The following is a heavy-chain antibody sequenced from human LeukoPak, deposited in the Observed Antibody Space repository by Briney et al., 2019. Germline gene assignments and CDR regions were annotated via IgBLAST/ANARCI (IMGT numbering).Heavy chain of an antibody. CDR1: GFTFSDYY. V-gene: IGHV3-11*04. D-gene: IGHD1-26*01. J-gene: IGHJ5*02. CDR3: ARVRSGSRTNWFDP. CDR2: ISSSGSTI. Sequence: PGGSLRLSCAASGFTFSDYYMSWIRQAPGKGLEWVSYISSSGSTIYYADSVKGRFTISRDNAKNSLYLQMNSLRAEDTAVYYCARVRSGSRTNWFDPWGQGTLVTVSS.